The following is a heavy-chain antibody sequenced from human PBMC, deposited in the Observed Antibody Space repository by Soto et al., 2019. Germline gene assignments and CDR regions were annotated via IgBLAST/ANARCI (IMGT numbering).Heavy chain of an antibody. CDR1: GFTFDDYA. D-gene: IGHD2-21*01. CDR2: ISWNSGSI. J-gene: IGHJ4*02. Sequence: GGSLRLSCAASGFTFDDYAMHWVRQAPGKGLEWVSGISWNSGSIGYADSVKGRFTISRDNAKNSLYLQMNSLRAEDTALYYCAMVNRDWGQGTLVTVSS. CDR3: AMVNRD. V-gene: IGHV3-9*01.